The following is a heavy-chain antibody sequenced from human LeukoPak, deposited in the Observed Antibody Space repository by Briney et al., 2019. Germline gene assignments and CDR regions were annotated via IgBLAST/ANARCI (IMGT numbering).Heavy chain of an antibody. V-gene: IGHV4-34*01. CDR1: GWSFNDYY. J-gene: IGHJ5*02. D-gene: IGHD2-2*01. CDR2: INARGDT. Sequence: SETLSLTCAVYGWSFNDYYWNWIRQPPGKGLEWIGEINARGDTNYNPSLKRRVTISVDTSKKQFSLRLTPMIAADTALYYCARGQVPAARGYTWFDPWGQGTLVTVSS. CDR3: ARGQVPAARGYTWFDP.